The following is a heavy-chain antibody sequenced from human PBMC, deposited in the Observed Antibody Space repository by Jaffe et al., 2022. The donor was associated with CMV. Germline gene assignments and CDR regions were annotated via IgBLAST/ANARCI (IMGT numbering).Heavy chain of an antibody. CDR3: TRVRRSSGYDNIAVAKDYYYYYYMDV. V-gene: IGHV3-49*04. CDR2: IRSKAYGGTT. J-gene: IGHJ6*03. CDR1: GFTFGDYA. Sequence: EVQLVESGGGLVQPGRSLRLSCTASGFTFGDYAMSWVRQAPGKGLEWVGFIRSKAYGGTTEYAASVKGRFTISRDDSKSIAYLQMNSLKTEDTAVYYCTRVRRSSGYDNIAVAKDYYYYYYMDVWGKGTTVTVSS. D-gene: IGHD5-12*01.